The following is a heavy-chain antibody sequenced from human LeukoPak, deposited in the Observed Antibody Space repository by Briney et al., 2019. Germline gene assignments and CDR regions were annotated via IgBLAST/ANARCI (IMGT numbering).Heavy chain of an antibody. Sequence: GRSLRLFCAASGFTFSSYAMYWVRQAPGKGLEWVAVTSYDGSNKYYADSVKGRFTISRDNSKNTLYLQMNSLRVEDTAVYYCARGSPVDYWGQGTLVTVSS. V-gene: IGHV3-30-3*01. J-gene: IGHJ4*02. CDR2: TSYDGSNK. CDR1: GFTFSSYA. CDR3: ARGSPVDY.